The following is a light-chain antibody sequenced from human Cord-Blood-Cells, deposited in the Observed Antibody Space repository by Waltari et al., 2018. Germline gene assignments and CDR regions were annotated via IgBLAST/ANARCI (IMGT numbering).Light chain of an antibody. V-gene: IGLV2-14*01. CDR3: SSYTSSSTYV. CDR1: RSHAGGYND. Sequence: QSALPQTASVTGSPGQSITISCTGTRSHAGGYNDVTWYQQHPGKAPKLMIYDVSNRPSGVSNRFSGSKSGNTASLTISGLQAEDEADYYCSSYTSSSTYVFGTGTKVTVL. CDR2: DVS. J-gene: IGLJ1*01.